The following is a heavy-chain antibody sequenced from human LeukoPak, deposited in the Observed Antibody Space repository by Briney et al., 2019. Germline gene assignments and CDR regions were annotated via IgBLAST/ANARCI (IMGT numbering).Heavy chain of an antibody. CDR2: INPNSGGT. CDR3: ARGALMITFGGVNLYMDV. D-gene: IGHD3-16*01. J-gene: IGHJ6*03. CDR1: GGTFSSYA. V-gene: IGHV1-2*02. Sequence: GASVKVSCKASGGTFSSYAISWVRQAPGQGLEWMGWINPNSGGTNYAQKFQGRVTMTRDTSISTAYMELSRLRSDDTAVYYCARGALMITFGGVNLYMDVWGKGTTVTISS.